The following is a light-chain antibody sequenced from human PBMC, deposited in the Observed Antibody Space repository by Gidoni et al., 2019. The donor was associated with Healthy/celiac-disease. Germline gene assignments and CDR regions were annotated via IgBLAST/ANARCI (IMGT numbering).Light chain of an antibody. CDR3: QQSYSTLGYT. CDR1: QSISSY. J-gene: IGKJ2*01. Sequence: DIQMTQSPSSLSASVGDRVTSTCRASQSISSYLNWYQQKPGKAPKLLIYAASSLQSGVPSRFSGSGSGTDFTLTISSLQPEDFATYYCQQSYSTLGYTFXXXTKLEIK. V-gene: IGKV1-39*01. CDR2: AAS.